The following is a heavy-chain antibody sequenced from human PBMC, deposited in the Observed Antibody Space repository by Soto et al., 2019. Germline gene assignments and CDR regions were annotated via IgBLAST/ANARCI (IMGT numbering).Heavy chain of an antibody. CDR2: ISPFDSKT. Sequence: PGGSLRLSCGAGGFNFRNYWVHWVRQAPGKGLVWLSGISPFDSKTYYADSVKGRFAISRDDAKNTVFLQMNSLRADDTAVYFCSRECVVRGRHLGKDLWGQGTLVTVSS. CDR3: SRECVVRGRHLGKDL. V-gene: IGHV3-74*01. CDR1: GFNFRNYW. D-gene: IGHD3-10*01. J-gene: IGHJ4*01.